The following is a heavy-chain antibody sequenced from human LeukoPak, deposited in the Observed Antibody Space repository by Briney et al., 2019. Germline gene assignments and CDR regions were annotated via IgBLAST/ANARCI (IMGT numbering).Heavy chain of an antibody. CDR2: IKHDGSEK. CDR1: GFIFSSHW. D-gene: IGHD5-12*01. V-gene: IGHV3-7*04. Sequence: GGSLRLSCAASGFIFSSHWMSGVRQAPGKGLEWVANIKHDGSEKYYVDSVKGRFTISRDNAKNSLYLQMNGLRGEDTAVYYCARGYRGYVFYDYWGQGILVTVSS. CDR3: ARGYRGYVFYDY. J-gene: IGHJ4*02.